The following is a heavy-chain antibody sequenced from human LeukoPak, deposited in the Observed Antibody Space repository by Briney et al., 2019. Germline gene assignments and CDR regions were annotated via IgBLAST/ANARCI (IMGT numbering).Heavy chain of an antibody. CDR1: GFTFSSYA. D-gene: IGHD1-26*01. J-gene: IGHJ4*02. CDR3: AKNRGGSYYSGSDY. CDR2: VRGSDAGT. Sequence: GGSLRLSCAASGFTFSSYAMNWVRQAPGKGLEWVSAVRGSDAGTSYADSVKGRFTISRDNSKNTLYLQMNSLRAEDTAVHYCAKNRGGSYYSGSDYWGQGTLVTVSS. V-gene: IGHV3-23*01.